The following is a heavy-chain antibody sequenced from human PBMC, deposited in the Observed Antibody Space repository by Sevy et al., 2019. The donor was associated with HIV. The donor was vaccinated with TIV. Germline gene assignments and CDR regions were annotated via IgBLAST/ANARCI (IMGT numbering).Heavy chain of an antibody. CDR1: GYTITSYG. Sequence: ASVKVSCKASGYTITSYGISWVRQAPGQGLEWMGWISAYNGNTNYAQKLQGRVTMTTDTSTSTAYMELRSLRSDDTAVYYCARYLSVVPAAMGGFDYWGQGTLVTVSS. V-gene: IGHV1-18*01. CDR2: ISAYNGNT. J-gene: IGHJ4*02. D-gene: IGHD2-2*01. CDR3: ARYLSVVPAAMGGFDY.